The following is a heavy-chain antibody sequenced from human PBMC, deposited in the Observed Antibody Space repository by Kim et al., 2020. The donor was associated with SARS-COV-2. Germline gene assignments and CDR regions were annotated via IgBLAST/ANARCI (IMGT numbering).Heavy chain of an antibody. V-gene: IGHV1-3*01. D-gene: IGHD3-10*01. Sequence: YAQNFQGRATITRDKSATTAYMELSSLTSKDTAVYYCAREGSGSYNWLDPWGQGTLVTVSS. J-gene: IGHJ5*02. CDR3: AREGSGSYNWLDP.